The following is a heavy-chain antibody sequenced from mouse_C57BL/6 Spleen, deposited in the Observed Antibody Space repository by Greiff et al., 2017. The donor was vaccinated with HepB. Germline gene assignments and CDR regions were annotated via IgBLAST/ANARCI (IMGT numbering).Heavy chain of an antibody. D-gene: IGHD2-4*01. CDR1: GYTFTSYG. CDR2: IYPRSGNT. V-gene: IGHV1-81*01. J-gene: IGHJ4*01. CDR3: ARYPSYDYDEGNYAMDY. Sequence: VKLVESGAELARPGASVKLSCKASGYTFTSYGISWVKQRTGQGLEWIGEIYPRSGNTYYNEKFKGKATLTADKSSSTAYMELRSLTSEDSAVYFCARYPSYDYDEGNYAMDYWGQGTSVTVSS.